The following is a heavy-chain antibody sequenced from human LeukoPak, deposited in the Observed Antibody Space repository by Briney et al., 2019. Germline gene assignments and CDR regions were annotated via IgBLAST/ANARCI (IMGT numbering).Heavy chain of an antibody. CDR2: INPSGGST. D-gene: IGHD3-22*01. J-gene: IGHJ4*02. V-gene: IGHV1-46*01. Sequence: ASVKVSCKASGYTFTSYYMHWVRQAPGQGLEWMGIINPSGGSTSYAQKFQGRVTMTRDTSTSTVYMELSSLRSGDTAVYYCARDVQADDSSGYYYAWYFDYWGQGTLVTVSS. CDR1: GYTFTSYY. CDR3: ARDVQADDSSGYYYAWYFDY.